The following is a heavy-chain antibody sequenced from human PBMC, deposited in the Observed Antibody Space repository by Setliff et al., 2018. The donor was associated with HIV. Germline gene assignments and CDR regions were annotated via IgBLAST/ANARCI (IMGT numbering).Heavy chain of an antibody. V-gene: IGHV1-18*01. D-gene: IGHD6-13*01. CDR1: GYTFTSYG. Sequence: ASVKVSCKASGYTFTSYGISWVRQAPGQGLEWMGWITAYNGNTNYAQKLQGRVTMTTDTSTSTAYMELRSLRSDDTAVCYCVRGIVAAPSYDYWGQGTLVTVSS. CDR3: VRGIVAAPSYDY. J-gene: IGHJ4*02. CDR2: ITAYNGNT.